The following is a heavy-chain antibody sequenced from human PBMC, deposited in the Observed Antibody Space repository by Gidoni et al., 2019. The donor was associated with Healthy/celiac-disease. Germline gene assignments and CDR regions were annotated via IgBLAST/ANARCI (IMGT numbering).Heavy chain of an antibody. CDR3: ARDLRAYCGGDCYWDGMDV. V-gene: IGHV3-21*01. D-gene: IGHD2-21*02. J-gene: IGHJ6*02. CDR2: NSSSSSYI. Sequence: EVHLFESGGGLVKPGGSLRLSCAASGFSFTSHSLNWVRQAPGKGLECVSSNSSSSSYIDYTDSVECRFTISRDNAKNSLYLQMNSLRAEDTAVYYCARDLRAYCGGDCYWDGMDVWGQGTTVTVSS. CDR1: GFSFTSHS.